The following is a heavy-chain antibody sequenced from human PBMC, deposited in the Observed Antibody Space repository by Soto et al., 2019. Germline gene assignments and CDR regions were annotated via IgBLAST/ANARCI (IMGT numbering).Heavy chain of an antibody. V-gene: IGHV3-21*01. CDR3: ARDRVEGDYDSSGYSL. J-gene: IGHJ4*02. CDR1: GFTFSTYT. D-gene: IGHD3-22*01. Sequence: SSFRISGAASGFTFSTYTMNWVRQAPGNGLEWVSSISISSTYIYYPDSLKGRFTISRDNAKNSLYLQMNGLRAEDTAVYYCARDRVEGDYDSSGYSLWGQGTLVTVSS. CDR2: ISISSTYI.